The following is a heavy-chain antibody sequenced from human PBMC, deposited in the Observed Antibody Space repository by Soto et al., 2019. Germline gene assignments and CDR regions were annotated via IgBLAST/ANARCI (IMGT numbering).Heavy chain of an antibody. CDR3: ARSRGGGFDDYFDH. CDR1: AFIFIGYE. J-gene: IGHJ4*02. CDR2: ISNSGTTV. Sequence: GGSLRLSCAAPAFIFIGYEMNWVRQAPGKGLEWISYISNSGTTVKYADSVKGRFTVSRDNAKKSLYLQMHSLRVEDTAVYFCARSRGGGFDDYFDHWGQGTLVTVSS. D-gene: IGHD2-15*01. V-gene: IGHV3-48*03.